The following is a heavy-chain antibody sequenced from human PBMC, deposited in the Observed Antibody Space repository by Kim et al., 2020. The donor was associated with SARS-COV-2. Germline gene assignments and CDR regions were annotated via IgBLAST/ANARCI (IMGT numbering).Heavy chain of an antibody. D-gene: IGHD2-2*02. V-gene: IGHV4-39*01. Sequence: SETLSLTCTVSDGSISSSSYYWGWIRQPPGKGLEWIGSIYYSGSTYYNPSLKSRVTISVDTSKNQFSLKLSSVTAADTAVYYCASVYCSSTSCYIFPFDYWGQGTLVTVSS. CDR1: DGSISSSSYY. CDR3: ASVYCSSTSCYIFPFDY. CDR2: IYYSGST. J-gene: IGHJ4*02.